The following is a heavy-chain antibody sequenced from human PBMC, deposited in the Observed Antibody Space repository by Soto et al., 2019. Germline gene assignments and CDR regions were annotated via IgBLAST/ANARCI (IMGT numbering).Heavy chain of an antibody. J-gene: IGHJ6*02. CDR1: GFMFSNFA. CDR2: TRSNGEHT. Sequence: WSLRLSCAGSGFMFSNFAMTWVRQAPGKGLEWVSTTRSNGEHTYYADSVKGRFTVSRDNSKNTLFLEMSSLRAEDTAIYYCAKDSKSVSVSAARVYGMDVWGQGTTVTVYS. V-gene: IGHV3-23*01. D-gene: IGHD2-2*01. CDR3: AKDSKSVSVSAARVYGMDV.